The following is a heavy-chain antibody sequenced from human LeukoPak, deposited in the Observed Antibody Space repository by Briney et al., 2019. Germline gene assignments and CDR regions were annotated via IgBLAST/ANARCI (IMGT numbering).Heavy chain of an antibody. CDR2: IYYSGST. CDR1: GGSISGYY. Sequence: SETLSLTCTVSGGSISGYYWSWIRQPPGTGVEWIGYIYYSGSTNYNPSLKSRVTISVDTSKNQFSLKLSSVTAADTALYYAVRQGAGVPFDYWGRGTLVTVSS. CDR3: VRQGAGVPFDY. V-gene: IGHV4-59*08. D-gene: IGHD3-10*01. J-gene: IGHJ4*02.